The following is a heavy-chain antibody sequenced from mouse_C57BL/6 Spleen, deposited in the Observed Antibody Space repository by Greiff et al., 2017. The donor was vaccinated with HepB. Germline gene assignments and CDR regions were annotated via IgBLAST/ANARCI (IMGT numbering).Heavy chain of an antibody. Sequence: QVQLQQSGTELVKPGASVKLSCKASGYTFTSYWMHWVKQRPGQGLEWIGNINPSNGGTNYNEKFKSKATLTVDKSSSTAYMQLSSLTSEDSAVYYCASSSGRFYGSSWAYWGQGTLVTVSA. D-gene: IGHD1-1*01. V-gene: IGHV1-53*01. CDR2: INPSNGGT. CDR1: GYTFTSYW. CDR3: ASSSGRFYGSSWAY. J-gene: IGHJ3*01.